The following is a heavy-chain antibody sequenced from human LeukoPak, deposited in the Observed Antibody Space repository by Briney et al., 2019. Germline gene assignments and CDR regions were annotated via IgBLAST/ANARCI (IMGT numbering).Heavy chain of an antibody. Sequence: ASVKVSCKASGYTFTSYDINWVRQATGQGLEWMGWMNPNSGNTGYAQKFQGRVTMTRNTSISTAYMELSSLRSEDTAVYYCAREVWGSYGDAFDIWGQGTMVTVSS. CDR1: GYTFTSYD. CDR2: MNPNSGNT. D-gene: IGHD3-16*01. V-gene: IGHV1-8*01. CDR3: AREVWGSYGDAFDI. J-gene: IGHJ3*02.